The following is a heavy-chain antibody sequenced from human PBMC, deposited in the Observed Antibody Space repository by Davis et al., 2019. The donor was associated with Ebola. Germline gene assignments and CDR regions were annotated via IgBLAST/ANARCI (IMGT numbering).Heavy chain of an antibody. V-gene: IGHV4-31*03. J-gene: IGHJ4*02. CDR2: IYYSGST. Sequence: SETLSLTCTVSGGSISSGGYYWSWIRQHPGKGLEWIGYIYYSGSTNYNPSLKSRVTISVDTSKNQFSLKLSSVTAADTAVYYCARDSGSLAVLWGQGTLVTVSS. CDR1: GGSISSGGYY. CDR3: ARDSGSLAVL. D-gene: IGHD1-26*01.